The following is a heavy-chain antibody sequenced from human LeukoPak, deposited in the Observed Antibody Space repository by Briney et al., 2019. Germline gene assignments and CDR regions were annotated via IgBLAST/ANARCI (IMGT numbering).Heavy chain of an antibody. Sequence: GGSLRLSCVASGFIFSSYWMHWVRQAPGKGRVWVSRINSDGSSTGYADSVKGRFTISRDNAKNTLYLQMNSMRAEDTAVYYCARGYSSGWADYWGQGTLVTVSS. D-gene: IGHD6-19*01. J-gene: IGHJ4*02. CDR3: ARGYSSGWADY. CDR1: GFIFSSYW. CDR2: INSDGSST. V-gene: IGHV3-74*01.